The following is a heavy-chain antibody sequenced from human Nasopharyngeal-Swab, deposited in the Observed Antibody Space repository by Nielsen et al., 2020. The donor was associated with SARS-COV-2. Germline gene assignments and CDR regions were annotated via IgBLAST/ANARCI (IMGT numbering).Heavy chain of an antibody. J-gene: IGHJ3*02. CDR3: ARAPGGIQLWLPYRDAFDI. V-gene: IGHV1-69*06. D-gene: IGHD5-18*01. Sequence: SVKVSCKASGGTFSSYAISWVRQAPGQGLEWMGGIIPIFDTANYAQKFQGRVTITADKSTSTAYMELSSLRSEDTAVYYCARAPGGIQLWLPYRDAFDIWGRGTMVTVSS. CDR1: GGTFSSYA. CDR2: IIPIFDTA.